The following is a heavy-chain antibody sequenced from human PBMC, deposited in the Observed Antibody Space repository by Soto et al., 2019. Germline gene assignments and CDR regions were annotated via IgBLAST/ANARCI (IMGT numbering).Heavy chain of an antibody. CDR3: AKDQEYSYGFDY. CDR2: ISVSGGST. Sequence: GGSLRLSWTVSEFKCISYGMSWVRQATGKGLEWVSSISVSGGSTYYADSVKGRFTISRDNSKNTLYLQMNSLRAEDTAVYYCAKDQEYSYGFDYWGQGSQVTVSS. V-gene: IGHV3-23*01. J-gene: IGHJ4*02. D-gene: IGHD5-18*01. CDR1: EFKCISYG.